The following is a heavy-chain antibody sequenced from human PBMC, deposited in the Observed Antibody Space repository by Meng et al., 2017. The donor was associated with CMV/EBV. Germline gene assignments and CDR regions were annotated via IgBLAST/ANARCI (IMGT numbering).Heavy chain of an antibody. V-gene: IGHV4-34*01. CDR3: ARGGVEMATIGYYFDY. J-gene: IGHJ4*02. Sequence: QLEQGGAGILKPSETLSLTCAVYGGSFRGYYWSWIRQPPGKGLEWIGEINHSGSTNYNPSLKSRVTISVDTSKNQFSLKLSSVTAADTAVYYCARGGVEMATIGYYFDYWGQGTLVTVSS. CDR2: INHSGST. CDR1: GGSFRGYY. D-gene: IGHD5-24*01.